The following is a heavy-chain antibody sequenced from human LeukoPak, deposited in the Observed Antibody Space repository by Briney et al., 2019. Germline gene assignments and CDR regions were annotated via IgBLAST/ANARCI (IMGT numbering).Heavy chain of an antibody. V-gene: IGHV3-7*01. J-gene: IGHJ6*03. CDR3: ARDLGVITTGHYYYMDV. Sequence: GGSLRLSCAASGFTFSSYWMSWVRQAPGKGLEWVANIKQDGSEKYYVDSVKGRFTISRDNAKNSLYLQMNSLRAEDTAVYYCARDLGVITTGHYYYMDVWGKGTTVTVSS. CDR2: IKQDGSEK. CDR1: GFTFSSYW. D-gene: IGHD3-22*01.